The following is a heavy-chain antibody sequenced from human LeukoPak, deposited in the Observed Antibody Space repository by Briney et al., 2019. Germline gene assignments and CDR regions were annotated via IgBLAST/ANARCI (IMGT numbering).Heavy chain of an antibody. D-gene: IGHD3-16*02. J-gene: IGHJ4*02. CDR2: LNPNSGNT. CDR1: GYTFTSYD. CDR3: ARVMITFGGVIVMPFDY. Sequence: ASVKVSCKASGYTFTSYDINWVRQAPGQGLEWMGWLNPNSGNTGYAQKLQGRVTMTTDTSTSTAYMELRSLRSDDTAVYYCARVMITFGGVIVMPFDYWGQGTLVTVSS. V-gene: IGHV1-8*02.